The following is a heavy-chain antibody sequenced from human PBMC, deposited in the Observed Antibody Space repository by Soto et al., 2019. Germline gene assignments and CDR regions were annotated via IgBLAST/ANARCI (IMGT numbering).Heavy chain of an antibody. CDR2: ISNRGDT. Sequence: EVQLVESGGGLVQPGGSLRLSCTASGFIVSDTYVNWVRQAPGKGLEWVSVISNRGDTHYADSVRGRFSLSRDISDNTLKLQMNNRRVEDTAVYYCAREPRYCRGGSCSITGDAYDIWGQGTMVTVSS. V-gene: IGHV3-66*01. J-gene: IGHJ3*02. CDR3: AREPRYCRGGSCSITGDAYDI. D-gene: IGHD2-15*01. CDR1: GFIVSDTY.